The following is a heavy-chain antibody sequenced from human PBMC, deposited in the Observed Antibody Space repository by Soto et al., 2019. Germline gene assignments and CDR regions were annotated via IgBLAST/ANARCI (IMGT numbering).Heavy chain of an antibody. CDR2: INPTTTAT. Sequence: ASVKVSCKASGNTFSTYSLHWVRQATGQGLEWMGVINPTTTATTDAQKFQGRVTMTRDTSTSTVFLELSSLRSGDTAVYYCARDLYSTSWYVRAFDMWGQGTMVTVSS. D-gene: IGHD6-13*01. CDR1: GNTFSTYS. J-gene: IGHJ3*02. CDR3: ARDLYSTSWYVRAFDM. V-gene: IGHV1-46*03.